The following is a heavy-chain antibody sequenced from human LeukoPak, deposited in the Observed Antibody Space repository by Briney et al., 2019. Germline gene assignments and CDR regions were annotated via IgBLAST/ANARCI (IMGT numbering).Heavy chain of an antibody. CDR2: IYYSGST. CDR3: ARRGDFWSGYLDY. V-gene: IGHV4-59*08. J-gene: IGHJ4*02. D-gene: IGHD3-3*01. CDR1: GGSISSYY. Sequence: SETLSLTCTVSGGSISSYYWSWIRQPPGKGLEWIGYIYYSGSTNYNPSLKSRVTISVDTSKNQFSLELSSVTAADTAVYYCARRGDFWSGYLDYWGQGTLVTVSS.